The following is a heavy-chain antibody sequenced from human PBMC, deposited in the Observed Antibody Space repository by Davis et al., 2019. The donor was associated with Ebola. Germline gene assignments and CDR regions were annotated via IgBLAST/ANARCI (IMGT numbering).Heavy chain of an antibody. CDR3: APTMVGGYFDY. CDR1: AGTFSSYA. CDR2: IIPILGIA. D-gene: IGHD3-10*01. Sequence: SVQVSCKASAGTFSSYAISCVRHAPGQGLEWMGRIIPILGIANYAQKFQGRVTITADKSTSTAYMELISLRSEDTAVYYCAPTMVGGYFDYWGQGTLVTVSS. V-gene: IGHV1-69*04. J-gene: IGHJ4*02.